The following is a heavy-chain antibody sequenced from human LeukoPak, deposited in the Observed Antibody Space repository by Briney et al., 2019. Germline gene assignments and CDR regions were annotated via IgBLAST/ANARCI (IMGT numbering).Heavy chain of an antibody. CDR2: IKQDGSEK. V-gene: IGHV3-7*01. Sequence: GGSLRLSCAASGFNFSTYWMTWVRQVPGKGLEWVANIKQDGSEKYYVDSVKGRFTISRDNAKNSLYLQMNSLRAEDTAVYYCAREANPGAYCGGDCIYYFDYWGQGTLVTVSS. D-gene: IGHD2-21*02. J-gene: IGHJ4*02. CDR1: GFNFSTYW. CDR3: AREANPGAYCGGDCIYYFDY.